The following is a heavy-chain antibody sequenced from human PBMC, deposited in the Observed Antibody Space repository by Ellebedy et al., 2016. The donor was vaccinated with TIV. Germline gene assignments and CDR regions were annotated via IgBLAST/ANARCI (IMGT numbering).Heavy chain of an antibody. D-gene: IGHD3-10*01. CDR1: GFTFSNYA. CDR2: IRGTVMST. Sequence: GESLKISCAASGFTFSNYAIGSVRQAPGTGLEWVSAIRGTVMSTFFADSVKGRFTVSRDNSENMLYLQMNSLRAADTDVYYCAKGRGGDWFGDTLDDPWGQGTLLTVSS. J-gene: IGHJ5*02. V-gene: IGHV3-23*01. CDR3: AKGRGGDWFGDTLDDP.